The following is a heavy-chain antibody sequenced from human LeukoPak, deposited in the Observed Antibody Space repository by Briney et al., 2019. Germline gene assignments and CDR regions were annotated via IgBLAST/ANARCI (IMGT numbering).Heavy chain of an antibody. CDR3: ARRYSGNYWDY. CDR2: ISSTSNTI. Sequence: GGSLRLSCAASGFTFSSYGMNWVRQAPGKGLEWVSYISSTSNTIYYADSVKGRFTISRDNAKNSVYLQMNSLRDEDTAVYYCARRYSGNYWDYWGQGTLVTVSS. D-gene: IGHD1-26*01. V-gene: IGHV3-48*02. CDR1: GFTFSSYG. J-gene: IGHJ4*02.